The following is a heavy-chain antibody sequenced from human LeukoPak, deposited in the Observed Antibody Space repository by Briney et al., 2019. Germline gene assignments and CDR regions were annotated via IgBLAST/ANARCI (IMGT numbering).Heavy chain of an antibody. CDR1: GFTFSSYS. CDR3: ASVRRYSSEKNAFDI. V-gene: IGHV3-21*01. D-gene: IGHD6-25*01. CDR2: ISCSSSYI. Sequence: PGGSLRLSCAASGFTFSSYSMNWVRQAPGKGREWVASISCSSSYIYYADSVKGRFTISRDNAKNSLYLQMNSLRAEDTAVYYCASVRRYSSEKNAFDIWGQGTMVTVSS. J-gene: IGHJ3*02.